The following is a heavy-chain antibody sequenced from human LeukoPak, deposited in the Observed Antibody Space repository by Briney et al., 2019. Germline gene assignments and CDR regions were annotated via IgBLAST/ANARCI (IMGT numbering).Heavy chain of an antibody. J-gene: IGHJ5*02. D-gene: IGHD1-26*01. CDR2: IKQDGSEK. CDR3: AREGSGSYFGYLWMEYGGT. Sequence: GGSLRLSCAASGFTFSSDWMSWVRQAPGKGLEWVANIKQDGSEKYYVDSVQGRFTISRDNAKPSLYLQMNSLRAEDTAVYYCAREGSGSYFGYLWMEYGGTWGQGTLVTVSS. V-gene: IGHV3-7*03. CDR1: GFTFSSDW.